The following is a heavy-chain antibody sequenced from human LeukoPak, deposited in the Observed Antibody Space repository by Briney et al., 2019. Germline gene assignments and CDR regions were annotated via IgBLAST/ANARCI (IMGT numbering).Heavy chain of an antibody. CDR2: ISGSGSKT. V-gene: IGHV3-23*01. D-gene: IGHD5-18*01. J-gene: IGHJ3*02. CDR1: GFTFSTCA. CDR3: VKEPRGYSFSFDI. Sequence: GGSLRLSCAASGFTFSTCAINWVRQAPGKGLEWVSAISGSGSKTFYADSVKGRFTISRDNPKNTLYLQMNSLRPEDTAVYYCVKEPRGYSFSFDIWGQGAMVTVSS.